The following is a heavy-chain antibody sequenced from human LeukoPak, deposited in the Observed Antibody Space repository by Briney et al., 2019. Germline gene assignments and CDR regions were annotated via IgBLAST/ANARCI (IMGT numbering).Heavy chain of an antibody. CDR1: GGSFSGYY. CDR2: INHSGST. Sequence: SETLSLTCAVYGGSFSGYYWSWIRQPPGKGLEWIGEINHSGSTNYNPSLKSRVTISVDTSKNQFSLTLSSVTAADTAVYYCARGYNWFDPWGQGTLVTVSS. J-gene: IGHJ5*02. V-gene: IGHV4-34*01. CDR3: ARGYNWFDP.